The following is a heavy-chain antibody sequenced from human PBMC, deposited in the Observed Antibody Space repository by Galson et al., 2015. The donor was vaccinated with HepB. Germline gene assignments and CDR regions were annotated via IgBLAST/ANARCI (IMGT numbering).Heavy chain of an antibody. CDR3: AKDRGSSGWYWDC. D-gene: IGHD6-19*01. CDR1: GFTFDDYA. J-gene: IGHJ4*02. V-gene: IGHV3-9*01. Sequence: SLRLSCAASGFTFDDYAMHWVRQAPGKGLEWVSGISWNSGSIGYADSVKGRFTISRDNAKNSLYLQMNSLRAEDTALYYCAKDRGSSGWYWDCWGQGTLVTVSS. CDR2: ISWNSGSI.